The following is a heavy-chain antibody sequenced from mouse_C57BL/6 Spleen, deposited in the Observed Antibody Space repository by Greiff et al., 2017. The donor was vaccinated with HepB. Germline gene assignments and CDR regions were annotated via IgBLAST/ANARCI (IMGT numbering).Heavy chain of an antibody. CDR1: GYTFTSYW. CDR2: IHPNSGST. CDR3: ARGGDDYDENDWYFDV. D-gene: IGHD2-4*01. J-gene: IGHJ1*03. V-gene: IGHV1-64*01. Sequence: QVQLQQPGAELVKPGASVKLSCKASGYTFTSYWMHWVKQRPGQGLEWIGMIHPNSGSTNYNEKFKSKATLTVDKSSSTAYMQLSSLTSEDSAVYYCARGGDDYDENDWYFDVWGTGTTVTVSS.